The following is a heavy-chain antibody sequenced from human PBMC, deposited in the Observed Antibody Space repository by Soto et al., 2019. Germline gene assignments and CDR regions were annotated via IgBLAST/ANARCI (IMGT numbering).Heavy chain of an antibody. Sequence: SETLSLTFTVSGGSISSYYWSWIRQPAGKGLEWIGRIYTSGSTNYNPSLKSRVTMSVDTSKNQFSLKLSSVTAADTAVYYCAREWGYYDRVYGMDVWGQGTTVTVSS. J-gene: IGHJ6*02. CDR3: AREWGYYDRVYGMDV. V-gene: IGHV4-4*07. CDR1: GGSISSYY. D-gene: IGHD3-22*01. CDR2: IYTSGST.